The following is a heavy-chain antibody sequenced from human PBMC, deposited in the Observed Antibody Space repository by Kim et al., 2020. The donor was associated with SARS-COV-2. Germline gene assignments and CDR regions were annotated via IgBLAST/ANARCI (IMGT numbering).Heavy chain of an antibody. Sequence: SETLSLTCTVSGGSISSYYWSWIRQPPGKGLEWIGYIYYSGSTNYNPSLKSRVTISVDTSKNQFSLKLSSVTAADTAVYYCARGPVTMGAYTPWGRGTLVTVSS. CDR1: GGSISSYY. CDR3: ARGPVTMGAYTP. D-gene: IGHD1-26*01. J-gene: IGHJ2*01. CDR2: IYYSGST. V-gene: IGHV4-59*13.